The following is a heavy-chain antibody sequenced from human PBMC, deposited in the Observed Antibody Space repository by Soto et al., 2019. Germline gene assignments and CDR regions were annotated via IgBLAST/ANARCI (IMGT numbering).Heavy chain of an antibody. CDR3: AREGVGGGLVRGDHWFDP. CDR1: GYNFTSYG. V-gene: IGHV1-18*01. CDR2: ISGYNGNT. Sequence: QVQLVQSGAEVKKPGASVKVSCKTSGYNFTSYGISWVRQAPGQGLEWMGWISGYNGNTNYAQKLQGRVTMTTDTSTSTADREVRSVRSDDTAVYYGAREGVGGGLVRGDHWFDPWGQGTLVTVSS. J-gene: IGHJ5*02. D-gene: IGHD3-10*01.